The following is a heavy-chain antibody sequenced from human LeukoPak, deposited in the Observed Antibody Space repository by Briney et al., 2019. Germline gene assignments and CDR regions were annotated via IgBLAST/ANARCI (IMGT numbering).Heavy chain of an antibody. D-gene: IGHD1-26*01. J-gene: IGHJ4*02. V-gene: IGHV4-34*01. CDR3: ARGSSESSFDY. Sequence: SETLSLTCAVYGGSFSGYYWSWIRQPPGKGLEWIGEINHSGSTNYNPSLKSRVTISVDTSKNQFSLKLSSVTAADTAVYYCARGSSESSFDYWGRGTLVTVSS. CDR1: GGSFSGYY. CDR2: INHSGST.